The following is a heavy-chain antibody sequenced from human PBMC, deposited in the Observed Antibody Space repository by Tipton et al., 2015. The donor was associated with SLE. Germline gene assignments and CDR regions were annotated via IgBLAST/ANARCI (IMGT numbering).Heavy chain of an antibody. CDR1: GFTLSSNY. Sequence: SLRLSCAASGFTLSSNYMGWVRQAPGKGLLWVSSFHIGDETYYADSVKGRFSISTDNSKNTLYLQMNSLRTDDTAVYYCASSGLMGSPIPFHFWGLGTLVTVSS. J-gene: IGHJ4*02. CDR3: ASSGLMGSPIPFHF. D-gene: IGHD5-12*01. V-gene: IGHV3-53*05. CDR2: FHIGDET.